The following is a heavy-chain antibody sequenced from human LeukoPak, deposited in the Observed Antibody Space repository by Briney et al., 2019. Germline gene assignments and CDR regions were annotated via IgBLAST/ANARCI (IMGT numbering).Heavy chain of an antibody. CDR1: GFTVGRYA. Sequence: PGWSLRRDSSAAGFTVGRYAIHWVRQAPGKGLEYVSAISSNGGSTYYADSVKGRFTISRDNSKNTLYLQMSSLRAEDTAVYYCHGLFCWGQGTLVTVSS. V-gene: IGHV3-64D*09. J-gene: IGHJ4*02. CDR2: ISSNGGST. D-gene: IGHD3-9*01. CDR3: HGLFC.